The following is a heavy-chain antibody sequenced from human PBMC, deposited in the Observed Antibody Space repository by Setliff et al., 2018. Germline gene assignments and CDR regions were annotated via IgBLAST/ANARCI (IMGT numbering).Heavy chain of an antibody. CDR2: INPNSGGT. V-gene: IGHV1-2*06. CDR1: GYTFTGYY. D-gene: IGHD1-26*01. J-gene: IGHJ5*02. CDR3: ARIMGIVGDNWFDP. Sequence: GASVKVSCKASGYTFTGYYMHWVRQAPGQGLEWMGRINPNSGGTNYAQKFQGRVTMTRDTSISTAYMELSRLRSDDTAVYYCARIMGIVGDNWFDPWGQGTLGTVSS.